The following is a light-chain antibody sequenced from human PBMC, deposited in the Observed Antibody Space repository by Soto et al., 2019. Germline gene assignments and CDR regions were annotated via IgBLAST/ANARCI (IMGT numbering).Light chain of an antibody. CDR3: QQYNNRPYT. J-gene: IGKJ2*01. V-gene: IGKV3-15*01. CDR1: QSIRSD. CDR2: GAS. Sequence: EIMMTQSPDTLSVSPGERATVACTASQSIRSDFAWFPLKPGQAPGLLIYGASTRAPDVPDRLSGPGSGTEFTVTISSLQSEDFALYYCQQYNNRPYTFGQGNKLEIK.